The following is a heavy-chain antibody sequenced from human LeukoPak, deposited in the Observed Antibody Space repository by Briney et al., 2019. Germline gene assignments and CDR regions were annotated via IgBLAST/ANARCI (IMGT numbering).Heavy chain of an antibody. CDR2: IYPGDSDT. Sequence: GESLKISCKGSGYSVTSYWIGWVRQMPGKGLEWMGIIYPGDSDTRYSPSFQGQVTISADKSISTAYLQWSSLKASDTAMYYCARPRAYYYDSSDLYYFDYWGQGTLVTVSS. J-gene: IGHJ4*02. CDR3: ARPRAYYYDSSDLYYFDY. V-gene: IGHV5-51*01. D-gene: IGHD3-22*01. CDR1: GYSVTSYW.